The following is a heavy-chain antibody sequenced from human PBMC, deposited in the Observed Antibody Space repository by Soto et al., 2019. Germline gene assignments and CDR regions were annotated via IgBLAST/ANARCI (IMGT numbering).Heavy chain of an antibody. CDR1: RFTFSSYA. CDR2: ISGGGNDA. V-gene: IGHV3-23*01. D-gene: IGHD3-3*02. J-gene: IGHJ4*02. CDR3: ARSLFLASTDTEPFDY. Sequence: EVQLLESGGGLVQPGGSLVLSCAASRFTFSSYAMSWVRQAPGKGLEWVSSISGGGNDAYYADSVKGRFNNSRDNAQNTLYLQMSSLSADDTAVYYCARSLFLASTDTEPFDYWGQGALVTVSS.